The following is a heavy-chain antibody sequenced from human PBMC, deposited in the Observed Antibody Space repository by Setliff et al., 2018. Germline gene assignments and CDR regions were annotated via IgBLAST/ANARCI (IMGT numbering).Heavy chain of an antibody. CDR2: INHNRNT. CDR1: GGSLSGFY. Sequence: PSETLSLTCAVDGGSLSGFYWSWIRQSPGRGLEWIGEINHNRNTYYNPSLQSRVTISIDTSKNQFSLRLTSVTAADTAVYYCGSLGAALSAGGEGFWGRGTLVTVSS. J-gene: IGHJ4*02. CDR3: GSLGAALSAGGEGF. V-gene: IGHV4-34*01. D-gene: IGHD3-10*01.